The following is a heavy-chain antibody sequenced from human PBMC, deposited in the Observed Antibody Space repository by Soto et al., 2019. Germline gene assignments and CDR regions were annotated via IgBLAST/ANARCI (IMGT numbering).Heavy chain of an antibody. Sequence: PSETLSLTCTVSGGSISSYYWSWIRQPPGKGLEWIGYIYYSGSTNYNPSLKSRVTISVDTSKNQFSLKLSSVTAADTAVYYCARRILVWNYYCYMDVWGKGTTVTVPS. V-gene: IGHV4-59*08. CDR1: GGSISSYY. CDR2: IYYSGST. J-gene: IGHJ6*03. D-gene: IGHD2-8*01. CDR3: ARRILVWNYYCYMDV.